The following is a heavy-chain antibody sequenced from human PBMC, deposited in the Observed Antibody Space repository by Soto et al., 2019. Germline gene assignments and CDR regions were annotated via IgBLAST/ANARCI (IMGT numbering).Heavy chain of an antibody. Sequence: QVQLVQSGAEVKKPGSSVKVSCKASGGTFRSYAISWVRQAPGQGLEWMGGIIPMFGTVNYAQKFQGRVTITADESTRTAYMGLSSLRSEDTAVYYCSRVVVVVAAVYQSHGMDAWGQGTTVTVSS. CDR1: GGTFRSYA. J-gene: IGHJ6*02. CDR3: SRVVVVVAAVYQSHGMDA. CDR2: IIPMFGTV. D-gene: IGHD2-15*01. V-gene: IGHV1-69*12.